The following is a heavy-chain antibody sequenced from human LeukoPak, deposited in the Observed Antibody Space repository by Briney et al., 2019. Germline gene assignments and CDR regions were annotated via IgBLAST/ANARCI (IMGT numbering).Heavy chain of an antibody. J-gene: IGHJ3*02. Sequence: HPGRSLRLSCAASGFTFDDYAMHRVRQAPGKGLEWVSGISWNSGSIGYADSVKGRFTISRDNAKNSLYLQMNSLRAEDTALYYCAKGKFHLRPGDVFDIWGQGTMVTVSS. CDR3: AKGKFHLRPGDVFDI. D-gene: IGHD5/OR15-5a*01. V-gene: IGHV3-9*01. CDR1: GFTFDDYA. CDR2: ISWNSGSI.